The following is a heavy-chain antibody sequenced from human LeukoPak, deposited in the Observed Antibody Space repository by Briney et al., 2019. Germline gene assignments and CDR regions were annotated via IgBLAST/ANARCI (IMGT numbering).Heavy chain of an antibody. D-gene: IGHD6-13*01. V-gene: IGHV4-59*08. CDR1: GGSTSSYY. Sequence: SETLSLTCTVSGGSTSSYYWSWIRQPPGKGLEWIGYIYYSGSTNYNPSLKSRVTISVDTSKNQFSLKLSSVTAADTAVYYCARHVAAAAGTNYFDYWGQGTLVTVSS. CDR2: IYYSGST. CDR3: ARHVAAAAGTNYFDY. J-gene: IGHJ4*02.